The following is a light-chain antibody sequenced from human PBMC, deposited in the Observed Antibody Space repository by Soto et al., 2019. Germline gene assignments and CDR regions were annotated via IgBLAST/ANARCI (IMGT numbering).Light chain of an antibody. CDR1: QNVGHN. V-gene: IGKV3-11*01. CDR3: QQRSRWPRDT. CDR2: AAS. J-gene: IGKJ2*01. Sequence: EVVLTQSPATLSLSPGASATLSCRASQNVGHNLAWYQQTPGQAPRLLIYAASDRATGIPAKFRGSGSDTYFTLTITSVEPEDLAVYYCQQRSRWPRDTFGQGTKLETK.